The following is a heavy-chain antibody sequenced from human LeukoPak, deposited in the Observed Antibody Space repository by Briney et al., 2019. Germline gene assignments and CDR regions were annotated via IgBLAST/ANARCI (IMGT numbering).Heavy chain of an antibody. V-gene: IGHV3-30-3*01. J-gene: IGHJ5*02. CDR2: ISYDGSNK. D-gene: IGHD6-19*01. CDR3: ARDPAVERAVAANWFDP. Sequence: PGRSLRLSSAASGFTFSSYAMHWVRQAPGKGLEWVAVISYDGSNKYYADSVKGRFTISRDNSKNTLYLQMNSLRAEDTAVYYCARDPAVERAVAANWFDPWGQGTLVTVSS. CDR1: GFTFSSYA.